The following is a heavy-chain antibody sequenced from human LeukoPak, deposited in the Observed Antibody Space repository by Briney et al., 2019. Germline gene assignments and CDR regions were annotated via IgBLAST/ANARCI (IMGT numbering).Heavy chain of an antibody. CDR3: AGYSSGWKPPWAFDI. V-gene: IGHV6-1*01. J-gene: IGHJ3*02. CDR1: GDSVSSNSAA. D-gene: IGHD6-19*01. CDR2: TYYRSKGYK. Sequence: SQTLSLTCAISGDSVSSNSAAWNWIRQSPSRGLEWLGRTYYRSKGYKDYAVSVKSRITITPDTSKNQFSLQLNSVTPEDTAVYYCAGYSSGWKPPWAFDIWGQGAMVTVSS.